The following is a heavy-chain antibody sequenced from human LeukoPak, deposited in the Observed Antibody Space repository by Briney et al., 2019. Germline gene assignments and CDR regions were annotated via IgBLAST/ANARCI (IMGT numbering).Heavy chain of an antibody. Sequence: AGGSLRLSCAASGFTFSSYSMNWVRQAPGKGLEWVSSISSSSSYIYYADSVKGRFTISRDNAKNSLYLQMNSLRAEDTAVYYCAREWYSGSYYGAGLHFDYWGQGTLVTVSS. D-gene: IGHD1-26*01. CDR1: GFTFSSYS. CDR3: AREWYSGSYYGAGLHFDY. V-gene: IGHV3-21*01. J-gene: IGHJ4*02. CDR2: ISSSSSYI.